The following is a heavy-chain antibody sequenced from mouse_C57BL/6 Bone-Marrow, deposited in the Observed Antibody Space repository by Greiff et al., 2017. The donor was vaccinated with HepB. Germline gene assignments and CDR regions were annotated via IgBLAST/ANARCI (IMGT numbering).Heavy chain of an antibody. Sequence: EVHLVESGGGLVKPGGSLKLSCAASGFTFSDYGMHWVRQAPEKGLEWVAYISSGSSTIYYADTVKGRFTISRDNAKNTLFLQMTSLRSEDTAMYYCARIYYDYVPFAYWGQGTLVTVSA. CDR2: ISSGSSTI. J-gene: IGHJ3*01. CDR3: ARIYYDYVPFAY. V-gene: IGHV5-17*01. CDR1: GFTFSDYG. D-gene: IGHD2-4*01.